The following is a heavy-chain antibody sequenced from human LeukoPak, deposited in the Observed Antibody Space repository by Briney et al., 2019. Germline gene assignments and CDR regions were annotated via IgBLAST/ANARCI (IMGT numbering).Heavy chain of an antibody. J-gene: IGHJ4*02. V-gene: IGHV1-2*02. D-gene: IGHD6-13*01. Sequence: GASVKVSCKASGYTFTGYYMHWVRQAPGQGLEWMGWINPNSGGTNYAQKFQGRVTMTRDTSISTAYMELSRLRSDDTAVYYCARDGSGYSSSWYYFDYWGQGTLVTVSS. CDR3: ARDGSGYSSSWYYFDY. CDR1: GYTFTGYY. CDR2: INPNSGGT.